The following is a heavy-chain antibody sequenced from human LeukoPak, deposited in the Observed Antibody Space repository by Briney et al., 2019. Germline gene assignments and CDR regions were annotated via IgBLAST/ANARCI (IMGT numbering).Heavy chain of an antibody. CDR1: GFIFSDYS. V-gene: IGHV3-48*04. D-gene: IGHD7-27*01. CDR2: IRGSRSGLGSGM. Sequence: PWGSLRLSCAASGFIFSDYSMNWVRQAPGKGLEWISNIRGSRSGLGSGMYYADSVRGRFTISRDDAKNSLYLQMSSLRAEDTAFYYCARDNNWGFDYWGQGALVTASS. J-gene: IGHJ4*02. CDR3: ARDNNWGFDY.